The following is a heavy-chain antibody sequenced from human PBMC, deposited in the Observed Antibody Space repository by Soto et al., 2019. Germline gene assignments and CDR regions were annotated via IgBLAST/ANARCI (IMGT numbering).Heavy chain of an antibody. CDR3: VRDTTRTNPYYFSGLDV. Sequence: PGGSLRLSCVASGFTFDTYGIHWVRQAPGKGLQGVALISYEGSNTYYADSVRGRFTISRDDSKNTLYLQINALRPEDTAVYYFVRDTTRTNPYYFSGLDVWGQGTSVTVSS. CDR1: GFTFDTYG. V-gene: IGHV3-30-3*01. J-gene: IGHJ6*02. D-gene: IGHD3-10*01. CDR2: ISYEGSNT.